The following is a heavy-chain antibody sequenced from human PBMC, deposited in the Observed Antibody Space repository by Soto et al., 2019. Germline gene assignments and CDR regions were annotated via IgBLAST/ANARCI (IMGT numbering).Heavy chain of an antibody. CDR3: SNDAVSPNLVYNDLNI. Sequence: GGPLRLSCAASGFIFSEYAMTWVRQAPGKGLEWVSGIGGAGSTTDYADSVEGRFTVSRDDPKTTLYLRLQSLRVETTADSSCSNDAVSPNLVYNDLNIWGTETMFTVSS. CDR1: GFIFSEYA. J-gene: IGHJ6*04. D-gene: IGHD3-3*01. V-gene: IGHV3-23*01. CDR2: IGGAGSTT.